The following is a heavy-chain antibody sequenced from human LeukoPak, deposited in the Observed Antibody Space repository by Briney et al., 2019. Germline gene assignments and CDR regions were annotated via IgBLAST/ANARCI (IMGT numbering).Heavy chain of an antibody. J-gene: IGHJ4*02. D-gene: IGHD3-22*01. CDR2: IPYGGSNK. Sequence: GGSLRLSCAASGFTFSSYGMHWVRQAPGKGLEWVAVIPYGGSNKYYADSVKGRFTISRDNSKNTLYLQMNSLRAEDTAVYYCAKDPAPDDSSGYYWQGVQYYFDYWGQGTLVTVSS. V-gene: IGHV3-30*18. CDR3: AKDPAPDDSSGYYWQGVQYYFDY. CDR1: GFTFSSYG.